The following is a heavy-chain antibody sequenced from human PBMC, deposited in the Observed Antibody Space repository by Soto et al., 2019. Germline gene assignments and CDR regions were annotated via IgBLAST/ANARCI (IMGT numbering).Heavy chain of an antibody. D-gene: IGHD3-10*01. CDR3: ARILTIRREPLYYYYGMDV. J-gene: IGHJ6*02. CDR1: GFSLSTSGMC. CDR2: IDWDDDK. Sequence: GSGPTLVNPTQTLTLTCTFSGFSLSTSGMCVSWIRQPPGKALEWLARIDWDDDKYYSTSLKTRLTISKDTSKNQVVLTMTNMDPVDTATYYCARILTIRREPLYYYYGMDVWGQGTTVTVSS. V-gene: IGHV2-70*11.